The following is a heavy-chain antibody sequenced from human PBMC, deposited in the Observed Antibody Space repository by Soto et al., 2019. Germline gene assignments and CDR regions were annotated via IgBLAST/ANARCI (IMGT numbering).Heavy chain of an antibody. CDR3: ARDGVRWLRSPYGMDV. D-gene: IGHD5-12*01. CDR1: GDSVSSNSAA. CDR2: TYYRSKWYN. J-gene: IGHJ6*02. V-gene: IGHV6-1*01. Sequence: PSQTLSLTCAISGDSVSSNSAAWNWIRQSPSRGLEWLGRTYYRSKWYNDYAVSVKSRIIINPDTSKNQFSLQLNSVTPEDTAVYYCARDGVRWLRSPYGMDVWGQGTTVTVSS.